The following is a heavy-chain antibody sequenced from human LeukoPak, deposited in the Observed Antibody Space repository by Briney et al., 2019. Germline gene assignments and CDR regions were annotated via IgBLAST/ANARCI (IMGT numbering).Heavy chain of an antibody. V-gene: IGHV4-39*07. Sequence: PSETLSLTCSVPGGSVSNTNYYWGWIRQPPGKGLEWLGSVDYSGYTYQSPSHNSRVTISVDTSKNQFSLKMTSVTAADTAVYYCARSIFSGSYAFDFWGHGTLVTVSS. D-gene: IGHD3-3*01. CDR2: VDYSGYT. CDR3: ARSIFSGSYAFDF. CDR1: GGSVSNTNYY. J-gene: IGHJ4*01.